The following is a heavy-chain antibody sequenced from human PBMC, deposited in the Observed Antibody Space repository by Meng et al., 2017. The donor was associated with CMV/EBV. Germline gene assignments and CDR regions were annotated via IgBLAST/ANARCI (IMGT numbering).Heavy chain of an antibody. V-gene: IGHV2-70D*14. CDR1: GFSLSTSGMR. J-gene: IGHJ4*02. CDR2: IDWGDDK. D-gene: IGHD1-1*01. CDR3: ARINELNLDY. Sequence: SGSTLVKPTQTLTLTCTFSGFSLSTSGMRVSWIRQPPGKALEWLARIDWGDDKFYSTSLKTRLTISKDTSKNQVVLTMTNMDPVDTATYYCARINELNLDYWGQGTLVTVSS.